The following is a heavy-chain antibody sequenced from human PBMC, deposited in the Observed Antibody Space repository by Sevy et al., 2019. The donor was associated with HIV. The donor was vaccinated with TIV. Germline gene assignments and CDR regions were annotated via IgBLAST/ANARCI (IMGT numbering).Heavy chain of an antibody. CDR3: ARAIGKDGAY. CDR1: GFTFSDSW. CDR2: INQDGSMI. Sequence: GGSLRLSCTASGFTFSDSWMHWVRQAPGKGLEWLANINQDGSMIYYVDSVKGRFTISRDNSRNSLFLQMSSLRAGDTATYYCARAIGKDGAYWGQGTLVTVS. D-gene: IGHD2-8*01. V-gene: IGHV3-7*03. J-gene: IGHJ4*02.